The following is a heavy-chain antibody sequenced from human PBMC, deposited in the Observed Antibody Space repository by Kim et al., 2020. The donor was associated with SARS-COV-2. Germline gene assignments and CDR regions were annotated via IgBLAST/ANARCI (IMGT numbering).Heavy chain of an antibody. CDR2: K. V-gene: IGHV1-2*05. CDR3: AKGATPTGFDY. J-gene: IGHJ4*02. D-gene: IGHD2-2*01. Sequence: KSFARKFQGRVTMTRDTSINTVYMELSRLRSDDTVVYYCAKGATPTGFDYWGQGTLVTVSS.